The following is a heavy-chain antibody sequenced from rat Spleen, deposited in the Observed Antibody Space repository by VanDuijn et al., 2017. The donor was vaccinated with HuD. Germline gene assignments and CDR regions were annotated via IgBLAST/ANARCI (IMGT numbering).Heavy chain of an antibody. J-gene: IGHJ3*01. Sequence: QVQLKESGPGLVQPSQTLSLTCTVSGLSLIRYNVHWVRQPPGKGLEWMGRVRSNGNTSYNSALKSRLSISRDTSNNQVFLKVNSLQTDDTAIYFCARSYGGYTQHWFAYWGQGTLVTVSS. CDR2: VRSNGNT. D-gene: IGHD1-11*01. V-gene: IGHV2-63*01. CDR1: GLSLIRYN. CDR3: ARSYGGYTQHWFAY.